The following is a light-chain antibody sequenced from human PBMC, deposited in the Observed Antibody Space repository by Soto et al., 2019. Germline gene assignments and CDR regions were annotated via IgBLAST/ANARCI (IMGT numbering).Light chain of an antibody. CDR2: GAS. J-gene: IGKJ3*01. CDR3: HQAYSLPFT. CDR1: QDISSW. Sequence: DIQMTQSPSSVSASVGDRGTITCRASQDISSWLAWFQQKPGKAPKLLISGASNLQSGVPPRFSGSGSGADFTLTISSLQPEDFATYYCHQAYSLPFTFGPGTKVDIK. V-gene: IGKV1-12*02.